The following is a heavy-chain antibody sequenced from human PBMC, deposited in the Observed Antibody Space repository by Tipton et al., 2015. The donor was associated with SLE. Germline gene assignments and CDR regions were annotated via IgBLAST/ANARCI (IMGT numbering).Heavy chain of an antibody. V-gene: IGHV4-59*02. CDR3: ARSAIFGVIMGGYFDY. D-gene: IGHD3-3*01. J-gene: IGHJ4*02. CDR1: GASVSSFY. Sequence: GLVKPSETLSLICTVSGASVSSFYWSWIRQSPEKGLEWIGYIHYSGNIHSNSSLRSRVTMSVDTSKNRFSLKLSSVTAADTAVYYCARSAIFGVIMGGYFDYWGQGTLVTVSS. CDR2: IHYSGNI.